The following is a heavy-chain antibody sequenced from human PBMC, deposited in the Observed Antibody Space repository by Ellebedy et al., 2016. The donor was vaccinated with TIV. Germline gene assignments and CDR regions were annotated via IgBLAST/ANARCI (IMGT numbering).Heavy chain of an antibody. CDR3: VKVIATSGWPYYFHY. J-gene: IGHJ4*02. CDR2: ISANGGST. D-gene: IGHD6-19*01. Sequence: PGGSLRLSCSGSGFTLSTYAMHWVRQAPGKGLEYVSAISANGGSTYYADSVKGRFTISRDNSQNSMYLQMSSLRAEDTAVYYSVKVIATSGWPYYFHYWGQGTLVTVSS. V-gene: IGHV3-64D*09. CDR1: GFTLSTYA.